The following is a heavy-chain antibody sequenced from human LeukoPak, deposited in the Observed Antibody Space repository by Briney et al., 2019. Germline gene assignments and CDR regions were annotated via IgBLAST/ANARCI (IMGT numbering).Heavy chain of an antibody. V-gene: IGHV4-34*01. D-gene: IGHD3-9*01. CDR2: INHSGST. J-gene: IGHJ4*01. CDR1: GGSFSGYY. Sequence: SETLSLTCAVYGGSFSGYYWSWIRQPPGEGLEWIGEINHSGSTNYNPSLKSRVTISVDTSKNQFSLKLSSVTAADTAVYYCARGHYDILTGYSHFDYWGHGALVTVSS. CDR3: ARGHYDILTGYSHFDY.